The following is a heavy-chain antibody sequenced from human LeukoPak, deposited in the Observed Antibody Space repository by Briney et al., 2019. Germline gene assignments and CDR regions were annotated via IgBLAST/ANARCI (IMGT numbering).Heavy chain of an antibody. CDR3: AKRALIVDVITTPFDS. V-gene: IGHV3-15*01. J-gene: IGHJ4*02. D-gene: IGHD3-22*01. CDR2: IKSKTDGGTT. CDR1: GFTFSNAW. Sequence: GGSLRLSCAASGFTFSNAWMSWVRQAPGKGLEWVGRIKSKTDGGTTDYAAPVKGRFTISRDDSKNTLYLQMNSLKTEDTAVYYCAKRALIVDVITTPFDSWGQGTLVTVSS.